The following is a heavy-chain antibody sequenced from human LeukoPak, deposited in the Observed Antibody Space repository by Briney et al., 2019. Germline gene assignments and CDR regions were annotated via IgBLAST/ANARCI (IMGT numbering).Heavy chain of an antibody. D-gene: IGHD2-15*01. J-gene: IGHJ3*02. V-gene: IGHV3-43*02. CDR2: ISGDGGST. CDR3: AKDIRGGYCSGGSCFQPTDAFDI. Sequence: HSGGSLRLSCVASGFTFSSYAMSWVRQAPGKGLEWVSLISGDGGSTYYADSVKGRFTISRDNSKNSLYLQMNSLRTEDTALYYCAKDIRGGYCSGGSCFQPTDAFDIWGQGTMVTVSS. CDR1: GFTFSSYA.